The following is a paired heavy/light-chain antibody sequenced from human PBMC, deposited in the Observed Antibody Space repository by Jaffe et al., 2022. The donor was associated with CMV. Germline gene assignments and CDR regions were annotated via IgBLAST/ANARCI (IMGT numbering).Heavy chain of an antibody. CDR2: ITSSSGTI. CDR3: ARDFLTSTGLYGMDV. V-gene: IGHV3-11*01. CDR1: GFSFSDYY. Sequence: QVHLVESGGGLVRPGGSLRLSCAASGFSFSDYYMSWVRQAPGKGLEWISYITSSSGTIFYADSVNGRFTISRDNGKNSLYLQMNSLRAEDTAVYYCARDFLTSTGLYGMDVWGQGTTVTVSS. J-gene: IGHJ6*02. D-gene: IGHD3-10*01.
Light chain of an antibody. CDR1: KLGERY. Sequence: SNELTQPPSVSVSPGQTASISCSGDKLGERYVAWYQQKPGQSPVLVIYQDNKRPSGIPERFSGSNSGNTATLTISGTQAVDEADYFCQTWDSRSYVFGTGTRVTVL. V-gene: IGLV3-1*01. CDR2: QDN. J-gene: IGLJ1*01. CDR3: QTWDSRSYV.